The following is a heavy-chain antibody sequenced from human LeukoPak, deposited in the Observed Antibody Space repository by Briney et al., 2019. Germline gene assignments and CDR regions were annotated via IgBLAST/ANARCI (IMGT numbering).Heavy chain of an antibody. Sequence: GGSLRLSCVVSGFTFSSYAMSWVRQAPGKGLEWVSAMSASGGNSYYTDSVKGRFTISRDNSKNTLDLQMNSPRAEDTAVYYCAKSPNWGSTSYFDFWGQGTLVTVSS. J-gene: IGHJ4*02. CDR2: MSASGGNS. CDR1: GFTFSSYA. CDR3: AKSPNWGSTSYFDF. V-gene: IGHV3-23*01. D-gene: IGHD7-27*01.